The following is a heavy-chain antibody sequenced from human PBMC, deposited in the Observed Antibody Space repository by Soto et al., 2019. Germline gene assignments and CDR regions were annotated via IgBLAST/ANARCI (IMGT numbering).Heavy chain of an antibody. V-gene: IGHV3-48*03. CDR3: ARVRVGWNLGLLDP. Sequence: GGSLRLSCAASGFTFISYEMNWVRQAPGKGLEWVSYISSSGSTIFYSDSVKGRFTISRDNAKNSLYLQMNSLRAEDTAVYYCARVRVGWNLGLLDPWGQGTLVTVSS. CDR2: ISSSGSTI. D-gene: IGHD1-1*01. J-gene: IGHJ5*02. CDR1: GFTFISYE.